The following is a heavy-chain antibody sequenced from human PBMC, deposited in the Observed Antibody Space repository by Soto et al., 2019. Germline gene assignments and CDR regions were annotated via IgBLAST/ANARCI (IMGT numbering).Heavy chain of an antibody. V-gene: IGHV4-59*01. CDR3: ARAVAGIMRAFDI. D-gene: IGHD6-19*01. J-gene: IGHJ3*02. CDR1: GGSISSYY. CDR2: IYYSGST. Sequence: PSETLSLTCTVSGGSISSYYWSWIRQPPGKGLEWIGYIYYSGSTNYNPSLKSRVTISVDTSKNQFSLKLSSVTAADTAVYYCARAVAGIMRAFDIWGQGTMVTVSS.